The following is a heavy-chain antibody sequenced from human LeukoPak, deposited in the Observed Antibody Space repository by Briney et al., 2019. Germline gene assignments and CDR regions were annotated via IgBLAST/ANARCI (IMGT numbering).Heavy chain of an antibody. CDR3: ARVVADYLFFDY. Sequence: GGSLRLSCAASGFTVSSNYMSWVRQAPGKGLEWVSVIYSGGSTYYADSEKGRFTISRDNSKNTLYLQMNSLRAEDTAVYYCARVVADYLFFDYWGQGTLVTVSS. CDR1: GFTVSSNY. D-gene: IGHD2-15*01. J-gene: IGHJ4*02. V-gene: IGHV3-53*01. CDR2: IYSGGST.